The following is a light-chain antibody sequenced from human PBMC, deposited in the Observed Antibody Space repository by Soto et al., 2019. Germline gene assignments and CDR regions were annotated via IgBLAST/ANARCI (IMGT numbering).Light chain of an antibody. CDR3: QQYGSSPRT. CDR2: GAS. CDR1: QSVSSNF. V-gene: IGKV3-20*01. J-gene: IGKJ1*01. Sequence: EIVLTQSPGSLSLSPGDRANLHCRASQSVSSNFLAWYQQKPGQAPRLLIYGASSRATGIPGRFSGSGSGTDFTLTISRLEPEDFAVYYCQQYGSSPRTFGQGTKVDIK.